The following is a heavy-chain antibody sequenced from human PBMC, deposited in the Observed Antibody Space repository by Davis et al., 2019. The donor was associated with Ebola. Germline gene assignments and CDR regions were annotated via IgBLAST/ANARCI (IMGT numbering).Heavy chain of an antibody. CDR2: INSDGSST. CDR1: GFTFSSYW. Sequence: GESLKISCAASGFTFSSYWMHWVRQAPGKGLVWVSRINSDGSSTNYADSVKGRFTISRDNAKNTLYLQMNSLRADDTAVYYCARGIRYSGYYYYGVDVWGQGTTVTVSS. D-gene: IGHD3-22*01. J-gene: IGHJ6*02. CDR3: ARGIRYSGYYYYGVDV. V-gene: IGHV3-74*01.